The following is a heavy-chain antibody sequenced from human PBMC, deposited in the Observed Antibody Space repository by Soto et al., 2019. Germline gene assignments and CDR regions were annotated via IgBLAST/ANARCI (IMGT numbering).Heavy chain of an antibody. D-gene: IGHD3-10*01. J-gene: IGHJ5*02. V-gene: IGHV4-61*03. CDR3: AREPISTPRGVTQVDP. CDR2: IYNSGTT. CDR1: GGSVSSGSYY. Sequence: SETLSLTCTVSGGSVSSGSYYWSWIRQPPGKGPEWIGYIYNSGTTFYNPSLGSRVTMSLDAAKNHFSLELRSVTVAATAVYYCAREPISTPRGVTQVDPWGEGTQVTVSS.